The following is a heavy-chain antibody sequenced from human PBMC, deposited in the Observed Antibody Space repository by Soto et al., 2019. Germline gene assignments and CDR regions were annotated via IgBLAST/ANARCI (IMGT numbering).Heavy chain of an antibody. J-gene: IGHJ6*02. Sequence: RVESLNISFQGSGYNFASYWISWVRQMPGKGQAWMGRIDPIDSYTNYSPSFQVHFTISADKSISTAYLQWSSLKASDTAMYYCARRYCSSASCPRKYYGIDVWGQGTTVTVSS. CDR1: GYNFASYW. CDR2: IDPIDSYT. D-gene: IGHD2-2*01. V-gene: IGHV5-10-1*01. CDR3: ARRYCSSASCPRKYYGIDV.